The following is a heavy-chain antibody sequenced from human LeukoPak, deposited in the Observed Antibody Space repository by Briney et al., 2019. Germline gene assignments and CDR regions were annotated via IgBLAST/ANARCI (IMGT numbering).Heavy chain of an antibody. CDR2: IIPIFGTA. D-gene: IGHD3-22*01. V-gene: IGHV1-69*13. Sequence: SVKVSCKASGGTFSSYAISWVRQAPGQGLEWMGGIIPIFGTANYAQKFQGRVTITADESTSTAYMELSSPRSEDTAVYYCAREASTMISLFDYWGQGTLVTVSS. CDR1: GGTFSSYA. CDR3: AREASTMISLFDY. J-gene: IGHJ4*02.